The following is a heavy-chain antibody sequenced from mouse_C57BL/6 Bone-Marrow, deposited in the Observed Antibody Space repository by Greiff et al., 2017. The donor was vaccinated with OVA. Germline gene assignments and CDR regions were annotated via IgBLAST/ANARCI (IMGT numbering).Heavy chain of an antibody. Sequence: EVKLVDSGGGLVKPGGSLKLSCAASGFTFSSYAMSWVRQTPEKRLEWVATISDGGSYTYYPDNVKGRFTISRDNAKNNLYLQMSHLKSEDTAMYYCARAPYYYGTPYYFDYWGQGTTLTVSS. CDR2: ISDGGSYT. CDR3: ARAPYYYGTPYYFDY. CDR1: GFTFSSYA. V-gene: IGHV5-4*03. J-gene: IGHJ2*01. D-gene: IGHD1-1*01.